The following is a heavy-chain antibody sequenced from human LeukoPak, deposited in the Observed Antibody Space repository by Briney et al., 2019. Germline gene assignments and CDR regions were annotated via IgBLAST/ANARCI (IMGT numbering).Heavy chain of an antibody. Sequence: AGGSLRLSCAASGFTFSSHGMHWVRQAPGKGLEWVALIWYDGSKKNYADSVKVRFTISRDDSKSTLYLQINSLRAEDTAVYYCAKDLSYGSNWFDPWGQGTLVTVSS. CDR2: IWYDGSKK. D-gene: IGHD5-18*01. J-gene: IGHJ5*02. CDR3: AKDLSYGSNWFDP. CDR1: GFTFSSHG. V-gene: IGHV3-33*06.